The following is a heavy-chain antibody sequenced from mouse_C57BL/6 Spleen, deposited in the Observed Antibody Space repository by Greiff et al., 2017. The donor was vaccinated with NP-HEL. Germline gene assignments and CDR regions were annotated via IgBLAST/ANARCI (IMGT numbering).Heavy chain of an antibody. CDR2: ILPGSGST. Sequence: VKLMESGAELMKPGASVKLSCKATGYTFTGYWIEWVKQRPGHGLEWIGEILPGSGSTNYNEKFKGKATFTADTSSNTAYMQLSSLTTEDSAIYYCARRYHYYGSPYYYAMDYWGQGTSVTVSS. V-gene: IGHV1-9*01. D-gene: IGHD1-1*01. CDR1: GYTFTGYW. CDR3: ARRYHYYGSPYYYAMDY. J-gene: IGHJ4*01.